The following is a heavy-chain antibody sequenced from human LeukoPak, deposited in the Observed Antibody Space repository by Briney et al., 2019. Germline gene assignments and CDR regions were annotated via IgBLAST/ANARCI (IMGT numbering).Heavy chain of an antibody. CDR1: GGSISSYY. Sequence: PSETLSPTCTVSGGSISSYYWSWIRQPPGKGLEWIGYIYYSGSTNYNPSLKSRVTISVDTSKNQFSLKLSSVTAADTAVYYCARDLVSSRGLSGWFDYWGQGTLVTVSS. D-gene: IGHD6-13*01. J-gene: IGHJ4*02. CDR2: IYYSGST. CDR3: ARDLVSSRGLSGWFDY. V-gene: IGHV4-59*12.